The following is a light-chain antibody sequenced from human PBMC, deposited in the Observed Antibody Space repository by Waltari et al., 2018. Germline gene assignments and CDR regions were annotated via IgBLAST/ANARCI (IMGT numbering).Light chain of an antibody. Sequence: DIQMTQSPASLAASLGDRVTITCRPSKSVTTSLNWYQQKSGEPPKLLISAASSFQSGVPSRFSGSGSGTDFTLTISSLQAEDVAVYYCQQYYNAPLTFGGGTKVEIK. CDR2: AAS. J-gene: IGKJ4*01. V-gene: IGKV1-39*01. CDR3: QQYYNAPLT. CDR1: KSVTTS.